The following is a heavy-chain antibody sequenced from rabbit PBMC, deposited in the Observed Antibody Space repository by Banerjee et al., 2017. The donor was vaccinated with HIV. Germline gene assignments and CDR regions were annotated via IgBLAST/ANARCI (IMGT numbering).Heavy chain of an antibody. CDR2: IYVDSGST. Sequence: QSLEESGGDLVKPGASLTLTCTASGFSFSSYYYMCWVRQAPGKGLELIACIYVDSGSTYYASWAKGRFTISKTSSTTVTLQMTSLTAADTATYLCARSYIGVSGGYFNLWGPGTLVTVS. CDR3: ARSYIGVSGGYFNL. V-gene: IGHV1S40*01. D-gene: IGHD1-1*01. J-gene: IGHJ4*01. CDR1: GFSFSSYYY.